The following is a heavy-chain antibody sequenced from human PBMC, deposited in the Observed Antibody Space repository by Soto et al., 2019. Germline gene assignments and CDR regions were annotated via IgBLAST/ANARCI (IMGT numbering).Heavy chain of an antibody. CDR1: GGSISSYY. CDR3: ARVQLRYFDWLGPGWFDP. J-gene: IGHJ5*02. CDR2: IYYSGST. D-gene: IGHD3-9*01. V-gene: IGHV4-59*01. Sequence: QVQLQESGPGLVKPSETLSLTCTVSGGSISSYYWSWIRQPPGKGLEWIGYIYYSGSTNYNPSLKRRVTISVDTSKNQFSLKLSSVTAADTAVYYCARVQLRYFDWLGPGWFDPWGQGTLVTVSS.